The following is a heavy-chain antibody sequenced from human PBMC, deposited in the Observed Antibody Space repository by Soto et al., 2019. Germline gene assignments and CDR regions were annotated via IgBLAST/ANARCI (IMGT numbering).Heavy chain of an antibody. CDR3: AKDRIPGWYTDFDY. V-gene: IGHV3-23*01. Sequence: PGGSLRLSCAASGFTFINYAMSWVRQAPGRGLEWVSAISDSGGNTNYVDSVKGRFTISRDNCKNTLYRQMNRLRAEDTAVYYCAKDRIPGWYTDFDYWGQGTLVTVSS. CDR1: GFTFINYA. D-gene: IGHD6-19*01. CDR2: ISDSGGNT. J-gene: IGHJ4*02.